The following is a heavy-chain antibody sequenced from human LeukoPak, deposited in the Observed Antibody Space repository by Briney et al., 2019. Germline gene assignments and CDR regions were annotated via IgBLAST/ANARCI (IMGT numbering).Heavy chain of an antibody. CDR2: IYTRGST. V-gene: IGHV4-4*07. CDR3: ARGRYCSADICSGGDAFDI. Sequence: PSETLSLTGTVSGGSGNNYYWSWIRQPAGKGLEWIGRIYTRGSTNYHPSLKSRVTMSVDTSKNQFSLKLSSVTAADTAVYYCARGRYCSADICSGGDAFDIWGQGTMVSVSS. CDR1: GGSGNNYY. D-gene: IGHD2-15*01. J-gene: IGHJ3*02.